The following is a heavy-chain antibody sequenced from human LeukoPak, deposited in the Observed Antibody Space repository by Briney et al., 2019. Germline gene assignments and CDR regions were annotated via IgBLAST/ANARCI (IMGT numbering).Heavy chain of an antibody. V-gene: IGHV4-4*07. CDR2: IYTSGST. D-gene: IGHD2-8*01. CDR1: GGSISSYY. CDR3: ARDPTLGYCTNGVCSGAFDI. Sequence: SETLSLTCTVSGGSISSYYWSWIRQPAGKGLEWIGRIYTSGSTNYNPSLKSRVTMSVDTSKNQFSLKLSSVTAADTAVYYCARDPTLGYCTNGVCSGAFDIWGQGTMVTVSS. J-gene: IGHJ3*02.